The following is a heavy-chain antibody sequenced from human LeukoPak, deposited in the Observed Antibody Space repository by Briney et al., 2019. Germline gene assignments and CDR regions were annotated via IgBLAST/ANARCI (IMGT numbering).Heavy chain of an antibody. J-gene: IGHJ4*02. Sequence: GGSLRLSCAVSEFTVSSNHVSWVRQPPGKGLGRVSTIYTGGNTYFADSVKGRFTISRDNPKNTVYLQMNSLRAEDTAVYYCVREFSGSYYFDSWGQGALVTVSS. V-gene: IGHV3-53*01. CDR1: EFTVSSNH. CDR3: VREFSGSYYFDS. CDR2: IYTGGNT. D-gene: IGHD1-26*01.